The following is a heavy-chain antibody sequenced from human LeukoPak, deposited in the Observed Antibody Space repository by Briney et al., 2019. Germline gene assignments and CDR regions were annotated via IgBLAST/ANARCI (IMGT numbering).Heavy chain of an antibody. CDR1: GDSLSSYY. CDR3: ARLTRLSTSPDRYYLDY. Sequence: SETLSLTCTVSGDSLSSYYWSWIRHPPGKGLEWIGYIYTSGGTNYIPSLKGRVTISIDTSKNQFSLKLSSVTAADSAVYYCARLTRLSTSPDRYYLDYWGQGTLVTVSS. V-gene: IGHV4-4*09. D-gene: IGHD6-6*01. J-gene: IGHJ4*02. CDR2: IYTSGGT.